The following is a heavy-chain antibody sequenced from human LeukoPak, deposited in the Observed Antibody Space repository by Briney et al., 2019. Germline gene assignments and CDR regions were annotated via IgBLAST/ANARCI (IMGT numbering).Heavy chain of an antibody. Sequence: SETLSLTCAVYGGSFSGYYWSWIRQPPGKGLEWIGEINHSGSANYNPSLKSRVTISVDTSKNQFSLKLSSVTAADTAVYYCARSHSVWTSFDYWGQGTLVTVSS. CDR2: INHSGSA. D-gene: IGHD3/OR15-3a*01. CDR3: ARSHSVWTSFDY. J-gene: IGHJ4*02. CDR1: GGSFSGYY. V-gene: IGHV4-34*01.